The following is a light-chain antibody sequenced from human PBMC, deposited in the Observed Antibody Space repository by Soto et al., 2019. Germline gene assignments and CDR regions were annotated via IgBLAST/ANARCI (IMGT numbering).Light chain of an antibody. CDR1: QSVLYSSNNKNY. CDR2: WAS. CDR3: QHYYSTPFT. Sequence: DIVMTQSPDSLAVSPGERATITCKSSQSVLYSSNNKNYLAWYQQKPGQPPKLLIYWASTRESGVPDRFSGSGSVTDFTLTIRSLQAEDVAVYNCQHYYSTPFTCGGGTKVEIK. V-gene: IGKV4-1*01. J-gene: IGKJ4*02.